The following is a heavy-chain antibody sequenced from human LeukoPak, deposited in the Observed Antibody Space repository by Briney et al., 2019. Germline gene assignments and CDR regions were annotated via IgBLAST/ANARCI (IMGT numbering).Heavy chain of an antibody. CDR3: ARDAPIGYGSGSYYDY. D-gene: IGHD3-10*01. J-gene: IGHJ4*02. CDR2: TYYRSKWYN. Sequence: SQTLSLTCAISGDSVSGNSAAWNWIRQSPSRGLEWLGRTYYRSKWYNDYAVSVKSRITINPDTSKNQFSLQLNSVTPEDTAVYYCARDAPIGYGSGSYYDYWGQGTLVTVSS. V-gene: IGHV6-1*01. CDR1: GDSVSGNSAA.